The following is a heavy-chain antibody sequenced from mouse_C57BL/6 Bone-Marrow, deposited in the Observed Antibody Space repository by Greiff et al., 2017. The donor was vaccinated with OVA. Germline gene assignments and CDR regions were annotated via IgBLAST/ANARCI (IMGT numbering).Heavy chain of an antibody. Sequence: EVKLVESGGGLVQPGGSLSLSCAASGFTFTDYYMSWVRQPPGKALEWLGFIRNKANGYTTEYSASVKGRFTISRDNYQSILYLQMNALRAEASATYYCARSDYFGSSYGYWGQGTTLTVSS. V-gene: IGHV7-3*01. CDR1: GFTFTDYY. CDR2: IRNKANGYTT. CDR3: ARSDYFGSSYGY. J-gene: IGHJ2*01. D-gene: IGHD1-1*01.